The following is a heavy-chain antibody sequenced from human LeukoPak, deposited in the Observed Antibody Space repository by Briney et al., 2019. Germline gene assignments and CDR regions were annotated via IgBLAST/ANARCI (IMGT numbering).Heavy chain of an antibody. D-gene: IGHD3-10*01. CDR1: DYTFSSYG. Sequence: ASVKVSCKASDYTFSSYGIHWVRQAPGQGPEWMGWFSAYNGNRDYALKFQGRVTMATDTSTNTAQMELRSLRSDDTAVYYCARGPSHYFGAGSAPKDFDYWGQGTLVIVSS. V-gene: IGHV1-18*01. J-gene: IGHJ4*02. CDR3: ARGPSHYFGAGSAPKDFDY. CDR2: FSAYNGNR.